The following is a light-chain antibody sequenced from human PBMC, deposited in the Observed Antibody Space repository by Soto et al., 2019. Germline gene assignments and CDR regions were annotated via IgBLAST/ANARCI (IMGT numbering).Light chain of an antibody. Sequence: EIVMTQSPATLSVSPGERATLSCRASQSVRSSLAWYQQQPGQAPRLLIYDASNRATGIPGRFSGSGSGTDFTLTITSLDPKDFAVCYCQQRSSWPGTFGLGTKVDIK. CDR3: QQRSSWPGT. CDR1: QSVRSS. V-gene: IGKV3-11*01. J-gene: IGKJ1*01. CDR2: DAS.